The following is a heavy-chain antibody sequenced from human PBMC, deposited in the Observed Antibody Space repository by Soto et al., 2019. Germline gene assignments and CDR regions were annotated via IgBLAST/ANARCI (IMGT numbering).Heavy chain of an antibody. V-gene: IGHV3-11*05. CDR3: ARDRAKGYDSSGYYFNWFDP. CDR1: GFTFSDYY. CDR2: ISSSSSYT. D-gene: IGHD3-22*01. Sequence: PGGSLRLSCAASGFTFSDYYMSWIRQAPGKGLEWVSYISSSSSYTNYADSVKGRFTISRDNAKNSLYLQMNSLRAEDTAVYYCARDRAKGYDSSGYYFNWFDPWGQGTPVTVSS. J-gene: IGHJ5*02.